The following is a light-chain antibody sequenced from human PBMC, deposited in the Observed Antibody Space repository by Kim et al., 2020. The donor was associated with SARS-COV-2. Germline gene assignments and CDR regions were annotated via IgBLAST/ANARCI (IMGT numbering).Light chain of an antibody. Sequence: ASVGDGVIITCRASQGINRDLAWYQQRPGKVPKLLIYGASTLQSGVPSRFSGGGSGTDFTLTISGLQPEDVATYYCQKYNSAPWTFGQGTKVDIK. V-gene: IGKV1-27*01. CDR3: QKYNSAPWT. J-gene: IGKJ1*01. CDR2: GAS. CDR1: QGINRD.